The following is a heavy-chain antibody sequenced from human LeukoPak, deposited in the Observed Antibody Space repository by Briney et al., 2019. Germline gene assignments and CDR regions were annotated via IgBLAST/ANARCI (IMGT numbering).Heavy chain of an antibody. V-gene: IGHV1-69*05. CDR2: IIPIFGTA. D-gene: IGHD3-10*01. J-gene: IGHJ4*02. CDR3: ARETRILWFGELFKPIDTKFDY. CDR1: GGTFSSYA. Sequence: SVKVSCKASGGTFSSYAISWVRQAPGQGVEWMGRIIPIFGTANYAQKFQGRVTITTDESTSTAYMELSSLRSEDTAVYYCARETRILWFGELFKPIDTKFDYWGQGTLVTVSS.